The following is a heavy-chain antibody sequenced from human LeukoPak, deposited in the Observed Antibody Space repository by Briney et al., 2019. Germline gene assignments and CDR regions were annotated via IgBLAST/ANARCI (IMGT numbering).Heavy chain of an antibody. CDR2: INHSGST. CDR1: GGSFSGYY. D-gene: IGHD6-19*01. Sequence: SETLSLTCAVYGGSFSGYYWSWIRQPPGKGLEWIGEINHSGSTNYNPSLKSRVTISVDTSKSQFSLKLSSVTAADTAVYYCARGDGGLYSRGPTFDYWGQGTLVTVSS. V-gene: IGHV4-34*01. J-gene: IGHJ4*02. CDR3: ARGDGGLYSRGPTFDY.